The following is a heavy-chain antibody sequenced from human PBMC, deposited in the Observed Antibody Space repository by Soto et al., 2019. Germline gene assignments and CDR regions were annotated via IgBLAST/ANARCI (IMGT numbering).Heavy chain of an antibody. Sequence: EVQLLESGGGLVQPGGSLRLSCAASGFAFNTYAMDWVRQAPGKGLEWVSSISGSGDRTYYADSVKGRFTISRDNSENTLYLEMNSLRAEDTAVYYCANSDRGGSGNSNFRGQGTLVTVSS. CDR3: ANSDRGGSGNSNF. V-gene: IGHV3-23*01. CDR2: ISGSGDRT. J-gene: IGHJ4*02. D-gene: IGHD3-10*01. CDR1: GFAFNTYA.